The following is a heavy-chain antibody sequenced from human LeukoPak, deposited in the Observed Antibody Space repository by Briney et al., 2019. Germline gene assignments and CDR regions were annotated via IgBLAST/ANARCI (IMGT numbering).Heavy chain of an antibody. V-gene: IGHV4-38-2*02. CDR3: ARSDGYGLVGI. CDR2: IHHSGRT. J-gene: IGHJ3*02. CDR1: GGSIRSDYY. D-gene: IGHD3-10*01. Sequence: TSETLSLTCTVSGGSIRSDYYWGWIRQPPGKGLEWIGSIHHSGRTYYNPSLKSRVTISIDTSKNQFSLKLSSVTAADTAVYYCARSDGYGLVGIWGQGTMVTVSS.